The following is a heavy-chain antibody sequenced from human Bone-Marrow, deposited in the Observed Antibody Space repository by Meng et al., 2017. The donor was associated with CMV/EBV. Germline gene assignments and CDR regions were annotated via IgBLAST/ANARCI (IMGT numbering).Heavy chain of an antibody. Sequence: SVKVSCKASGGTFSSYAISWVRQAPGQGLEWMGGIIPILGIANYAQKFQGRVTITADKSTSTAYMELSSLRSEDTAVYYCARDHRCSSTSCDDFDIWGQGPMVTVSS. D-gene: IGHD2-2*01. J-gene: IGHJ3*02. V-gene: IGHV1-69*10. CDR1: GGTFSSYA. CDR3: ARDHRCSSTSCDDFDI. CDR2: IIPILGIA.